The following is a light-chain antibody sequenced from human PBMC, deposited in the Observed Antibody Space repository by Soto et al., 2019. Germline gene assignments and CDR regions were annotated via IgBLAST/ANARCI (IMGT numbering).Light chain of an antibody. Sequence: QSVLTQPASVSGSPGQSITISCTGTSSDVGDYKYVSWYQHHPGKAPKLMIYEVSNRPSWVSNRFTGSKSGNTASLTISGLQAEDEGDYYCTSYTTTSTLLFGGGTKLTVL. CDR3: TSYTTTSTLL. CDR2: EVS. CDR1: SSDVGDYKY. V-gene: IGLV2-14*01. J-gene: IGLJ2*01.